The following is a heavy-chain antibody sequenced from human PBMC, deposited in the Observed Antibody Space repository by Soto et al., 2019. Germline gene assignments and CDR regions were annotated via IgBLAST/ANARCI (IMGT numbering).Heavy chain of an antibody. V-gene: IGHV3-33*01. J-gene: IGHJ4*02. CDR2: IWYDGSNK. CDR3: ARGQPVLYYFDY. Sequence: QVQLVESGGGVVQPGRSLRLSCAASGFTFSSYGMNWVRQAPGKGLEWVAVIWYDGSNKYYADSVKGRFTISRDNSKNTLYLQMNSLRAEDTAVYYCARGQPVLYYFDYWGQGTLVTVSS. CDR1: GFTFSSYG. D-gene: IGHD2-8*01.